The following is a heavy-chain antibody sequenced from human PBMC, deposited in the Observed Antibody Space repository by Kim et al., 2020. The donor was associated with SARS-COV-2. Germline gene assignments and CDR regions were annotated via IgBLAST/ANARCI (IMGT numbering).Heavy chain of an antibody. D-gene: IGHD5-18*01. J-gene: IGHJ4*02. Sequence: YAQKFQGRVTRTRDTSTSTVYMELSSLRSEDTAVYYCARDQRMATANFDYWGQGTLVTVSS. V-gene: IGHV1-46*01. CDR3: ARDQRMATANFDY.